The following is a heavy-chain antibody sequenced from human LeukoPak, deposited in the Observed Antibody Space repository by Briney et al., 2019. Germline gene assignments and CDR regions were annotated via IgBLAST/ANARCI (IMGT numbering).Heavy chain of an antibody. CDR2: VIVIFGIA. Sequence: SVKVSCKASGGTFNSYAIRWVRQARGQGREWMERVIVIFGIANYAQKFQGRVTITADKSTSTAYMELSSLISDDTAVYYWARDLPTYCSSPSCFHGMDVWGQGTTVTVSS. CDR3: ARDLPTYCSSPSCFHGMDV. CDR1: GGTFNSYA. V-gene: IGHV1-69*04. J-gene: IGHJ6*02. D-gene: IGHD2-2*01.